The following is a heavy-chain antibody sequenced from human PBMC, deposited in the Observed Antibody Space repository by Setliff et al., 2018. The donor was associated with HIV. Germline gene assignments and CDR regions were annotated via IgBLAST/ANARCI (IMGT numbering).Heavy chain of an antibody. CDR3: MRGRSITIFGVAYFDF. CDR2: VYHSGTT. J-gene: IGHJ4*02. V-gene: IGHV4-38-2*01. D-gene: IGHD3-3*01. Sequence: ETLSLTCAVSGYSISTAYYWGWIRQPPGKGLEWIGSVYHSGTTYYNPSLKSRVTISVDMSNNQFSLKVTSVTAADTAVYYRMRGRSITIFGVAYFDFWGQGTQVTVSS. CDR1: GYSISTAYY.